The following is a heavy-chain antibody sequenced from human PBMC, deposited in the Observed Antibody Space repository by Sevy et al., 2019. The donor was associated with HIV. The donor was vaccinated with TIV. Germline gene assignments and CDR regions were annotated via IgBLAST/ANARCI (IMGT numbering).Heavy chain of an antibody. Sequence: GSLRLSCAASGFTFSSFTMTWVRQAPGKGLEWVANIYKDGSEKYYVDSVKGRFTISRDNAKSSLYLQMNSLRADDTAVYYCARWSAPGFDYWGQGTLVTVSS. V-gene: IGHV3-7*01. D-gene: IGHD3-10*01. CDR2: IYKDGSEK. CDR3: ARWSAPGFDY. J-gene: IGHJ4*02. CDR1: GFTFSSFT.